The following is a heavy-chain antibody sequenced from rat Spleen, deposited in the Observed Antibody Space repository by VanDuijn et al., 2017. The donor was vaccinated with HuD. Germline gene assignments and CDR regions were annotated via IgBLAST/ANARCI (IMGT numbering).Heavy chain of an antibody. J-gene: IGHJ2*01. D-gene: IGHD1-10*01. Sequence: EVQLVESGGGLVQPGRSLKLSCAASGFTFSSYYMAWVRQAPKKGLEWVATISTSGSRTYYPDSVKGRFTISRDNAKSSLYLQMNSLKSEDTATYYCARRSYNNYYFDYWGQGVMVTVSS. V-gene: IGHV5-25*01. CDR3: ARRSYNNYYFDY. CDR1: GFTFSSYY. CDR2: ISTSGSRT.